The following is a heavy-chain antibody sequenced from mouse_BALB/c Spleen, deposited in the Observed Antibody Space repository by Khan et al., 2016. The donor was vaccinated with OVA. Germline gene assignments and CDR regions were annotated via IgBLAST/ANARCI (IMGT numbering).Heavy chain of an antibody. CDR3: ARYYYALDY. J-gene: IGHJ4*01. V-gene: IGHV1-7*01. Sequence: VELVESGAELAKPGASVKMSCKASGYTFTSYWMHWVKQRPGQGLEWIGSINPATGNTDYNQKFKDKATLTADKSSSTAYMQLTSLTSEDSAVYYCARYYYALDYWGQGTSVTVSS. CDR1: GYTFTSYW. CDR2: INPATGNT.